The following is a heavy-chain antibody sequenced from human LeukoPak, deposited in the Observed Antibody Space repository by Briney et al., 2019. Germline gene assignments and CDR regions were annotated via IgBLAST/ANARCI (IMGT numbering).Heavy chain of an antibody. CDR1: GGSFSGYY. V-gene: IGHV4-59*01. D-gene: IGHD4-17*01. CDR3: ARDLSYGDANYYYYYGMDV. CDR2: IYYSGST. J-gene: IGHJ6*02. Sequence: SETLSLTCAVYGGSFSGYYWSWIRQPPGKGLEWIGYIYYSGSTNYNPSLKSRVTISVDTSKNQFSLKLSSVTAADTAVYYCARDLSYGDANYYYYYGMDVWGQGTTVTVSS.